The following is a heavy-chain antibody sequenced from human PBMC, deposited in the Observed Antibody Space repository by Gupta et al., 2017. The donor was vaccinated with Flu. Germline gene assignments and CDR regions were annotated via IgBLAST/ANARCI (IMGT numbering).Heavy chain of an antibody. CDR2: ISFSGGYI. CDR1: FTFDTSH. CDR3: ARLGPYDAFDI. J-gene: IGHJ3*02. Sequence: FTFDTSHMNWVRQAPGKGLEWVSSISFSGGYIYYEDSVKGRFTISRDNAKSSLFLKMDTLRAEDSALDFCARLGPYDAFDIWGQGTGGSVSS. V-gene: IGHV3-21*06. D-gene: IGHD1-26*01.